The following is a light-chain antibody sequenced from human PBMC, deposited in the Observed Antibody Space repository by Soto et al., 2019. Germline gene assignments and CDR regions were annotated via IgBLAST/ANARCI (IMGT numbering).Light chain of an antibody. V-gene: IGLV2-14*01. CDR2: EVT. Sequence: QSALTQPVSVSGSPGQSITISCTGTSSDVGGYNYVSWYQHHPGKAPKLMIYEVTNRPSGVSNRFSGSKSGNTASLTISGLQAEDEADYYCSSYTTSSTWVFGGGTQLTVL. J-gene: IGLJ3*02. CDR1: SSDVGGYNY. CDR3: SSYTTSSTWV.